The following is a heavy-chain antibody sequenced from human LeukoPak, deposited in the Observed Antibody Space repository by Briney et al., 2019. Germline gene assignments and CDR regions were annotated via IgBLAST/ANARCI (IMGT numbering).Heavy chain of an antibody. J-gene: IGHJ4*02. CDR3: ARQYVGLYSSSWYYFDY. D-gene: IGHD6-13*01. V-gene: IGHV5-51*01. CDR1: GYSFTSYW. Sequence: GESLKISCKGSGYSFTSYWIGWVRQLPGKGLEWMGIIYPGDSDTRYSPSFQGQVTISADKSISTAYLQWSSLKASDTAMYYCARQYVGLYSSSWYYFDYWGQGTLVTVSS. CDR2: IYPGDSDT.